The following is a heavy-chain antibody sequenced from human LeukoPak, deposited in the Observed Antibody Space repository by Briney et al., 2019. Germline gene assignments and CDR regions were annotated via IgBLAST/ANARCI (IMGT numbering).Heavy chain of an antibody. Sequence: SETLSLTCALYGESFSVYYWSWIRQPPGKGLEWIGEINHSVSTNYNPSLKSRVTISVDTSKNQFSLKLSSVTAADTAVYYCARTPPDEVVVPAAIYYYYYGMDVWGQGTTVTVSS. CDR1: GESFSVYY. CDR2: INHSVST. D-gene: IGHD2-2*01. CDR3: ARTPPDEVVVPAAIYYYYYGMDV. V-gene: IGHV4-34*01. J-gene: IGHJ6*02.